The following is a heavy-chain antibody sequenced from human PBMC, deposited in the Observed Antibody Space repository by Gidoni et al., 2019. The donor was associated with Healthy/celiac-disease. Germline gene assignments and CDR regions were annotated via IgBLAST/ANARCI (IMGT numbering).Heavy chain of an antibody. D-gene: IGHD3-22*01. J-gene: IGHJ4*02. CDR3: ARRWDSSGYRKFYYFDY. CDR1: GGSISSGGYY. V-gene: IGHV4-31*03. CDR2: IYYSGST. Sequence: QVQLQESGPGLVKPSQTLSLTCTVSGGSISSGGYYWSWIRQHPGKGLEWIGYIYYSGSTYYNPSLKSRVTISVDTSKNQFSLKLSSVTAADTAVYYCARRWDSSGYRKFYYFDYWGQGTLVTVSS.